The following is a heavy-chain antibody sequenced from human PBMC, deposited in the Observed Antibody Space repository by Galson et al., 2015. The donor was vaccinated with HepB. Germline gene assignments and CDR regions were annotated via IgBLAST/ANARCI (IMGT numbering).Heavy chain of an antibody. J-gene: IGHJ4*02. V-gene: IGHV3-20*04. D-gene: IGHD3-10*01. CDR3: ARVASDYGSGSYKAPPDY. Sequence: SLRLSCAASGLTFSDYSMNWVRQAPGKGLEWVSGINKNGATRGYADSVKGRFTISRDNAKNSLYLQMNSLTAGDTALYYCARVASDYGSGSYKAPPDYWGQGTLVTVSS. CDR1: GLTFSDYS. CDR2: INKNGATR.